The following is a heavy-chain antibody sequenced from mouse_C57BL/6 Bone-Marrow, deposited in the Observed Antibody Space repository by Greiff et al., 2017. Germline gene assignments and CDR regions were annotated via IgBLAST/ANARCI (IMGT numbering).Heavy chain of an antibody. CDR3: ARRVRTSARDY. V-gene: IGHV5-6*02. CDR2: ISSGGSYT. Sequence: EVKLMESGGDLVKPGGSLKLSCAASGFTFSSYGMSWVRQTPDKRLEWVATISSGGSYTYYPGSLKGRSTISRDNAKHTLYLQMGSLKSEDTAIYYCARRVRTSARDYWGQGTSVTVSS. CDR1: GFTFSSYG. J-gene: IGHJ4*01. D-gene: IGHD5-1*01.